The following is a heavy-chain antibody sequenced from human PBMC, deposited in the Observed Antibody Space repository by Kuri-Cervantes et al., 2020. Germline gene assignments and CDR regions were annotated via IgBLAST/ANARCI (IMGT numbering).Heavy chain of an antibody. CDR2: IYPGDSDT. Sequence: GGSLRLSCKGSGYSFTSYWIGWVRQMPGKGLEWMGIIYPGDSDTRYSPSFQGQVTISADKSISTAYLQWSSLKASDTAMSYCARRRGYYYGSGMDFDYWGQGTLVTVSS. CDR3: ARRRGYYYGSGMDFDY. D-gene: IGHD3-10*01. J-gene: IGHJ4*02. V-gene: IGHV5-51*01. CDR1: GYSFTSYW.